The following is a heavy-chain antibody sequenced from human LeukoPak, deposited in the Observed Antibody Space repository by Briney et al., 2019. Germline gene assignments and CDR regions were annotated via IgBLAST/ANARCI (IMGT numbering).Heavy chain of an antibody. Sequence: GRSLRLSCAASDAMHWVRQAPGKGLEWVSGISWNSGDIGYADSVKGRFTISRDNAKNSLYLQMNSLRAEDTAVYYCARDDKQLGHAFDIWGQGTMVTVSS. CDR3: ARDDKQLGHAFDI. J-gene: IGHJ3*02. V-gene: IGHV3-9*01. CDR1: DA. CDR2: ISWNSGDI. D-gene: IGHD6-6*01.